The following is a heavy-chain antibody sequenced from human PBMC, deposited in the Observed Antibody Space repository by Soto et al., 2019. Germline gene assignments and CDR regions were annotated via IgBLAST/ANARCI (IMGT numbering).Heavy chain of an antibody. Sequence: GASVKVSCKASGGTFSSYAISWVRQAPGQGLEWMGGIIPIFGTANYAQKFQGRVTMTRNTSISTAYMELSSLRSEDTAVYYCARAPSYYDFWSGYYTGINWNGQYYYYYMDVWGKGTTVTVSS. CDR2: IIPIFGTA. CDR1: GGTFSSYA. V-gene: IGHV1-69*05. D-gene: IGHD3-3*01. J-gene: IGHJ6*03. CDR3: ARAPSYYDFWSGYYTGINWNGQYYYYYMDV.